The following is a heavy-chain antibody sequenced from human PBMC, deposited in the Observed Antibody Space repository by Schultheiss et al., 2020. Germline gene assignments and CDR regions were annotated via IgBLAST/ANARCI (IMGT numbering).Heavy chain of an antibody. CDR3: AKGKYSSAWQGNYFEY. J-gene: IGHJ4*02. CDR2: IYSDGRT. V-gene: IGHV3-66*01. CDR1: GFTFSSYS. Sequence: GGSLRLSCAASGFTFSSYSMNWVRQAPGKGLEWVSVIYSDGRTDYADSVKGRFTISRDNSKNTLYLQMNSLRAEDTAVYYCAKGKYSSAWQGNYFEYWGQGTLVTVSS. D-gene: IGHD6-19*01.